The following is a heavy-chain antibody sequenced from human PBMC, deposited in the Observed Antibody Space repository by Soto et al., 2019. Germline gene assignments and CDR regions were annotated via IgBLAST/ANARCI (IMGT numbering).Heavy chain of an antibody. CDR2: ISGSGGST. Sequence: GGSLRLSCAASGFTFSSYAMSWVRQAPGKGLEWVSAISGSGGSTYYADSVKGRFTISRDNSKNTLYLQMNSLRAEDTAVYYCAKVGRYDSSGYYYQGSFDYWGQGTLVTVS. D-gene: IGHD3-22*01. V-gene: IGHV3-23*01. J-gene: IGHJ4*02. CDR1: GFTFSSYA. CDR3: AKVGRYDSSGYYYQGSFDY.